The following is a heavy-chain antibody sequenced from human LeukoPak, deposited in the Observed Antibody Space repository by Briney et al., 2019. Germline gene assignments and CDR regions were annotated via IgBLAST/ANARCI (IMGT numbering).Heavy chain of an antibody. V-gene: IGHV3-30*02. D-gene: IGHD4-17*01. CDR1: GFTFSSYG. CDR3: AKGILRYGDYPN. Sequence: GGSLRLPCAASGFTFSSYGMHWVRQAPGKGLEWVAFIRYDGSNKYYADSVKGRFTISRDNSKNTLYLQMNSLRAEDTAVYYCAKGILRYGDYPNWGQGTLVTVSS. CDR2: IRYDGSNK. J-gene: IGHJ4*02.